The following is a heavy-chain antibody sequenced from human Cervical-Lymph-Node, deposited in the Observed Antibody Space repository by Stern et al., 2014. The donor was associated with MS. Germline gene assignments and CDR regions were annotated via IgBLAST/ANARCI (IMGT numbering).Heavy chain of an antibody. V-gene: IGHV3-33*01. D-gene: IGHD3-22*01. CDR1: GFTFRTHG. J-gene: IGHJ4*02. CDR3: ARDDDTSSHYSKFDY. CDR2: AWSNGRKE. Sequence: VQLVESGGGVVQPGTSLRLSCVASGFTFRTHGVHWVRQAPGKGLEWVAVAWSNGRKENFADSVKGRFSISRDNTKNTLYLQMESLRVEDTAVYFCARDDDTSSHYSKFDYWGQGTVVTVSS.